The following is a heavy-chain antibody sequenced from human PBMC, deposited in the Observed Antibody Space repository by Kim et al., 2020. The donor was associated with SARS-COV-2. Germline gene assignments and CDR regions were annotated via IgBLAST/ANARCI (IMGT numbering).Heavy chain of an antibody. CDR3: ARDPLQGTYYYYGMDV. CDR2: ISYDGSNK. D-gene: IGHD4-4*01. V-gene: IGHV3-30-3*01. CDR1: GFTFSSYA. Sequence: GGSLRLSCAASGFTFSSYAMHWVRQAPGKGLEWVAVISYDGSNKYYADSVKGRFTISRDNSKNTLYLQMNSLRAEDTAVYYCARDPLQGTYYYYGMDVWG. J-gene: IGHJ6*01.